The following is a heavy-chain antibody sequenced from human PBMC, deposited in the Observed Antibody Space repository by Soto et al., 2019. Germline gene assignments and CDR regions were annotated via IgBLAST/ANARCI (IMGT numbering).Heavy chain of an antibody. D-gene: IGHD2-15*01. Sequence: SQTLSLTCAISGDSVSSNSAAWNWIRQSPSRGLEWLGRTYYRSKWYNDYAVSVKSRITINPDTSKNQFSLQLNSVTPEDTAVYYCASEVLYCSGGSCYLNWYDPWGQGTLVTVSS. V-gene: IGHV6-1*01. CDR2: TYYRSKWYN. CDR3: ASEVLYCSGGSCYLNWYDP. CDR1: GDSVSSNSAA. J-gene: IGHJ5*02.